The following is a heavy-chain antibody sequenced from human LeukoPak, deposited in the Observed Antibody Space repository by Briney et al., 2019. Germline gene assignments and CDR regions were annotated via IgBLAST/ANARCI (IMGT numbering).Heavy chain of an antibody. V-gene: IGHV3-30-3*01. Sequence: PGRSLRLSCAASGFTFSSYAMHWVRQAPGKGLEWVAVISYDGSNKYYADSVKGRFTISRDNSKNTLYLQMNSLRAEDTAVYYCARGPLTGDERLDYWGPGTLVTASS. CDR3: ARGPLTGDERLDY. D-gene: IGHD3-9*01. CDR2: ISYDGSNK. J-gene: IGHJ4*02. CDR1: GFTFSSYA.